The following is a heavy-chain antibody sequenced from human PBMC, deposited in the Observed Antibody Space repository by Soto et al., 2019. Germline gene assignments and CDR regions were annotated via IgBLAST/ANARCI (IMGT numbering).Heavy chain of an antibody. CDR1: AFTFRNYV. CDR2: ISGSGGST. CDR3: AKVFEDREGASPGYDN. V-gene: IGHV3-23*01. Sequence: GGSLRLSCAASAFTFRNYVMSWVRQAPGKGLEWVSSISGSGGSTYYTDSVKGRFTISRDNSKNTLFLQMNSLRVEDTALYYCAKVFEDREGASPGYDNWGQGTLVTVSS. J-gene: IGHJ4*02. D-gene: IGHD1-26*01.